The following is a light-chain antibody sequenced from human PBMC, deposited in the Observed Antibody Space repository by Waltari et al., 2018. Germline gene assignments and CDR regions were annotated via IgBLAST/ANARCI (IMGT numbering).Light chain of an antibody. J-gene: IGLJ2*01. CDR3: TLYMGRGIWV. CDR1: SGSVSTSNY. CDR2: STN. Sequence: TVVTQEPSLSVSPGGTVTLTCGLSSGSVSTSNYPSWYQQTPGQAPRMLIYSTNTRPSGVPDRFSGSILGNKAALTITGAQADDESDYYCTLYMGRGIWVFGGGTRLTVL. V-gene: IGLV8-61*01.